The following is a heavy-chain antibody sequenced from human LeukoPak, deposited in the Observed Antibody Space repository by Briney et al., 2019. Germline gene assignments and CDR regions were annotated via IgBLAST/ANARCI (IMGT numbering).Heavy chain of an antibody. V-gene: IGHV3-48*01. CDR1: GFTFSSYS. Sequence: GGSLRLSCAASGFTFSSYSMNWVRQAPGKGLEWISYISSASNTIYYADSVKGRFTISRDNAKNSVYLQMNSLRAEDAAMYYCARDGWFGDYNWFDPWGQGTLVTVSS. J-gene: IGHJ5*02. D-gene: IGHD3-10*01. CDR2: ISSASNTI. CDR3: ARDGWFGDYNWFDP.